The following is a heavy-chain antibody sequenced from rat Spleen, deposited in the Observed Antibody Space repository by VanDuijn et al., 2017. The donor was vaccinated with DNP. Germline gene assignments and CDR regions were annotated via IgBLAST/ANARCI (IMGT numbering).Heavy chain of an antibody. Sequence: EVQLVESGGGLVQPGRSLKLSCAASGFTFSDYAMAWIRQVPGKGLEWVASITSSGGGTFYPDPVRGRFIISRDNAKSTLYLQMNSLRSEATATYYCARGGRSYFDYWGQGVMVTVSS. CDR1: GFTFSDYA. CDR3: ARGGRSYFDY. CDR2: ITSSGGGT. V-gene: IGHV5-25*01. D-gene: IGHD1-11*01. J-gene: IGHJ2*01.